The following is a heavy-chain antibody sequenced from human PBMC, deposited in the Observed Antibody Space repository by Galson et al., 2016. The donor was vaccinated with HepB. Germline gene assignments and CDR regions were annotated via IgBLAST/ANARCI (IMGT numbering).Heavy chain of an antibody. Sequence: SLRLSCAASGFSFSNYALHWVRQAPGKGLEWVAVISYDGSIKYYADSVRGRFLISRDNSKNTLHLQMNSLRAEEPAVYYCARVGSVRFLEWPIDYWGQGTLVTVSS. CDR2: ISYDGSIK. D-gene: IGHD3-3*01. V-gene: IGHV3-30-3*01. J-gene: IGHJ4*02. CDR1: GFSFSNYA. CDR3: ARVGSVRFLEWPIDY.